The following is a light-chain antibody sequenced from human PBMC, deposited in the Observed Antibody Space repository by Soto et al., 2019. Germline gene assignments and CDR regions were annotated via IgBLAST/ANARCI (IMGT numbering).Light chain of an antibody. Sequence: DIQMTQSPSTLSASVGDRVTIPCRASQSISSWLAWYQQKPGKAPKLLIYDASSLGSGVPSRFSGSGAGTEFTLTISSLQPDDFATYYCQQYNSYSPTFGQGTKVDIK. V-gene: IGKV1-5*01. CDR1: QSISSW. CDR3: QQYNSYSPT. CDR2: DAS. J-gene: IGKJ1*01.